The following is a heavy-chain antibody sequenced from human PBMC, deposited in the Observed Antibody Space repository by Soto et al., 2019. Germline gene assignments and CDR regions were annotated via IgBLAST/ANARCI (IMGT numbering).Heavy chain of an antibody. J-gene: IGHJ4*02. Sequence: VVSLRDWRGASGCTLISYAMSWVLQNQGKGLEWVSAISGSGGSTYYADSVKGRFTISRDNSKNTLYLQMNSLRAEDTAVYYCVKLNFTSYANFAYWGQGTLVTVSS. CDR3: VKLNFTSYANFAY. CDR2: ISGSGGST. CDR1: GCTLISYA. V-gene: IGHV3-23*01. D-gene: IGHD2-2*01.